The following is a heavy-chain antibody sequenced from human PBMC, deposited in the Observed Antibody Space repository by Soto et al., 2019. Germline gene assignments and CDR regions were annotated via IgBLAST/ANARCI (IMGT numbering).Heavy chain of an antibody. V-gene: IGHV3-30*03. D-gene: IGHD2-21*02. CDR1: VFTFNTPG. Sequence: PWGSLRFSCVTSVFTFNTPGMPRYPPAPRKGLEWVAVIAFDGSQEFYGDSVRGRFTISRDNSKNTLFLQMKSLTPEDTAVYYCAPEVRVTNYLYYGMDGWGQGTKVTVSS. CDR2: IAFDGSQE. J-gene: IGHJ6*01. CDR3: APEVRVTNYLYYGMDG.